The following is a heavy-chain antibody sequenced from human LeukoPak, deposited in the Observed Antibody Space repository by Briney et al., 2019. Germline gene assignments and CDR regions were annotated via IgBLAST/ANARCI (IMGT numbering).Heavy chain of an antibody. CDR2: IKQDGSEK. D-gene: IGHD4-11*01. J-gene: IGHJ6*02. CDR1: GFTFSSYW. CDR3: ARDDYSNRNYYYYGMDV. Sequence: PGGSLGLSCAASGFTFSSYWMSWVRQAPGKGLEWVANIKQDGSEKYYVDSVKGRFTISRDNAKNSLYLQMNSLRAEDTAVYYCARDDYSNRNYYYYGMDVWGQGTTVTVSS. V-gene: IGHV3-7*03.